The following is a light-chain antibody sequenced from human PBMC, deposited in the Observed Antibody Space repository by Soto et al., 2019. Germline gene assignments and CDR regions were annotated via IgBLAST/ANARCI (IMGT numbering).Light chain of an antibody. Sequence: QSALTQPASVSGSPGQSITISCTGTISDIGSYHYVSWYQHHPGKAPKLIIYEVTNRPSGVSNRFSGSKSGNTASLTISGLQAEDEADYYCSSYTTTSTTFGGGTQLTVL. CDR1: ISDIGSYHY. V-gene: IGLV2-14*01. CDR3: SSYTTTSTT. J-gene: IGLJ3*02. CDR2: EVT.